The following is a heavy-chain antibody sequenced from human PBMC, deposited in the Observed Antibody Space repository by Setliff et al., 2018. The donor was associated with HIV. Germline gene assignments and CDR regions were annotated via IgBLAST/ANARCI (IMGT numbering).Heavy chain of an antibody. Sequence: GESLKISCKGSGYSFTTYWIAWVRQMPGEGLEWMGIINPADSDTRYSPSFQGQVTFSADKSINTAYLQWSGLKASSTAIYYCARLPGGSVYYVEYWGQGTLVTVSS. CDR2: INPADSDT. D-gene: IGHD3-10*01. CDR1: GYSFTTYW. CDR3: ARLPGGSVYYVEY. J-gene: IGHJ4*02. V-gene: IGHV5-51*01.